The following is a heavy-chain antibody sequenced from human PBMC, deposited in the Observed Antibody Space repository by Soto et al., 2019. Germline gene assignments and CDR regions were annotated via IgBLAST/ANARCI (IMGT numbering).Heavy chain of an antibody. J-gene: IGHJ6*02. CDR3: ARFEPESCSSTSCLPNYYYYYGMDV. CDR1: GYTFTGYY. V-gene: IGHV1-2*02. D-gene: IGHD2-2*01. CDR2: INPNSGGT. Sequence: ASVKVSCKASGYTFTGYYMHWVRQAPGQGLEWMGWINPNSGGTNYAQKLQGRVTMTRDTSISTAYMELSRLRSDDTAVYYCARFEPESCSSTSCLPNYYYYYGMDVWGQGTTVTVSS.